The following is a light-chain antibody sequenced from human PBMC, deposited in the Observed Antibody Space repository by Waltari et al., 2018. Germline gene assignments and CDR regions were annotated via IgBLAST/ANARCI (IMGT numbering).Light chain of an antibody. CDR1: QDISSY. Sequence: DIQMTQSPSSLSASVGDIVTVTCRASQDISSYLNWYQQKPGEAPKLLIYSASTLQTGVPSRFSGSGSETDFTLTISSLEPGDCATYFCQQSYRMPYTFGQGTKVEI. J-gene: IGKJ2*01. CDR3: QQSYRMPYT. CDR2: SAS. V-gene: IGKV1-39*01.